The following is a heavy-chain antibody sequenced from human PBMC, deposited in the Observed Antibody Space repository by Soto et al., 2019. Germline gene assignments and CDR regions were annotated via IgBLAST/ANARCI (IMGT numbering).Heavy chain of an antibody. CDR1: SGSIGSHY. CDR2: IYYSGST. CDR3: ARDKITGLFDY. D-gene: IGHD2-8*02. V-gene: IGHV4-59*11. Sequence: SETLSLTCTVSSGSIGSHYWSWIRQPPGKGLESIGYIYYSGSTNYNPSLKSRVTISLDTSKNQFSLNLSSVTAADTAVYYCARDKITGLFDYWGQGTLVTVSS. J-gene: IGHJ4*02.